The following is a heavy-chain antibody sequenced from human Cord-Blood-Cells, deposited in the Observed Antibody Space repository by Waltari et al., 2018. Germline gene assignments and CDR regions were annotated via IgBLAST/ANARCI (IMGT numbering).Heavy chain of an antibody. V-gene: IGHV3-9*01. D-gene: IGHD3-16*01. Sequence: EVQLVESGGGLVQPGRSLRLSCAASGFTFDDYAILWVRQLPGKGLEWVSGISWNSGSIGYADSVKGRFTISRDNAKNSLYLQMNSLRAEDTALYYCAKDMRYILGRDAFDIWGQGTMVTVSS. CDR1: GFTFDDYA. J-gene: IGHJ3*02. CDR2: ISWNSGSI. CDR3: AKDMRYILGRDAFDI.